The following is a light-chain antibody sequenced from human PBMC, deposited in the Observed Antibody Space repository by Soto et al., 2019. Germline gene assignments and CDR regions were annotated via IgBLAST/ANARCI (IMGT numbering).Light chain of an antibody. V-gene: IGKV3-15*01. J-gene: IGKJ5*01. Sequence: EIVRTQSPVTLSVSPGERATLSCRASESVSGNLAWYQHKPGQAPRLLIYDTASRATAIPARFSGSGSGTEFTLTISSLQSEDFAVYYCQQYSQWPTFGQGTRLEIK. CDR1: ESVSGN. CDR2: DTA. CDR3: QQYSQWPT.